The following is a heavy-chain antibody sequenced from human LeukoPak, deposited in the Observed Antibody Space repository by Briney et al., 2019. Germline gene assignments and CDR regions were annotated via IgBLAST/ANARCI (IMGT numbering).Heavy chain of an antibody. D-gene: IGHD5-18*01. CDR1: GFTFDDYA. Sequence: GGSLRLSCAASGFTFDDYAMHWVRQAPGKGLEWVSGISWNSGSIGYADSVKGRLTISRDNAKNSLYLQMNSLRAEDTALYYCAKDLDTAMVKGFDYWGQGTLVTVSS. CDR2: ISWNSGSI. J-gene: IGHJ4*02. V-gene: IGHV3-9*01. CDR3: AKDLDTAMVKGFDY.